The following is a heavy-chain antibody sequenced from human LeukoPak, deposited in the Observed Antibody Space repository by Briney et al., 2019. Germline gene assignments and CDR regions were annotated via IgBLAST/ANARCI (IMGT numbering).Heavy chain of an antibody. Sequence: HPGGSLRLSCAASGFTFSSYGMHWVRQAPGKGLEWVSGISGSDGSTNYADSVKGRFTISRENSKNTLYLQMNSLRAEDTAVYYCAKDSAKKYDDYWGQGTLVTVSS. CDR1: GFTFSSYG. CDR2: ISGSDGST. J-gene: IGHJ4*02. CDR3: AKDSAKKYDDY. D-gene: IGHD2/OR15-2a*01. V-gene: IGHV3-23*01.